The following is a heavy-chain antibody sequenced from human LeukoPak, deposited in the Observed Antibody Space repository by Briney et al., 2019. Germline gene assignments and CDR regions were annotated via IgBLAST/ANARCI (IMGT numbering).Heavy chain of an antibody. Sequence: PGGSLRLSCAASGFTFSRYAMHWVRQAPGKGLEWVALISYDGTNKYYADSVKGRFTISRDNSKNTLYLQMNSLRAEDTAVYYCARTPSAGRYFDYWGQGTLVTVSS. CDR2: ISYDGTNK. CDR3: ARTPSAGRYFDY. V-gene: IGHV3-30-3*01. J-gene: IGHJ4*02. D-gene: IGHD3-10*01. CDR1: GFTFSRYA.